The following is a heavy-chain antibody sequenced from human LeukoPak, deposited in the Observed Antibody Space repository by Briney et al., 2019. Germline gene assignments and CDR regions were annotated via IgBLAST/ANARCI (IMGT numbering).Heavy chain of an antibody. CDR2: IYTSGST. CDR3: ARVVVVPAAIFYYYYYMDV. J-gene: IGHJ6*03. Sequence: SETLSLTCTVSGGSISSGSYCWSWIRQPAGKGLEWIGRIYTSGSTNYNPSLKSRVTISVDTSKNQFSLKLSSVTAADTAVYYCARVVVVPAAIFYYYYYMDVWGKGTTVTVSS. CDR1: GGSISSGSYC. D-gene: IGHD2-2*01. V-gene: IGHV4-61*02.